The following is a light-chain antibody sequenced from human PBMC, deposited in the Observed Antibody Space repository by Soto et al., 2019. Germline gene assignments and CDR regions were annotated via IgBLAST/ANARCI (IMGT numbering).Light chain of an antibody. CDR2: SAS. Sequence: ENVLTQSPGTLSLSPGERATLSCRASQSVTSSYLAWYQQKPGQAPRLLIYSASARATGVPDRFSGSGSATDFTLTISRVEPEDFEVYYCQQYGSSPQTLGQGTKVDIK. V-gene: IGKV3-20*01. J-gene: IGKJ1*01. CDR3: QQYGSSPQT. CDR1: QSVTSSY.